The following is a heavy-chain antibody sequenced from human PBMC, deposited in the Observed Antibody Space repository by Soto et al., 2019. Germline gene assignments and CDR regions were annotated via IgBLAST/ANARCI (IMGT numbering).Heavy chain of an antibody. CDR3: ARIKLVEWFFINVDIYDMDV. CDR1: GFSFSTYT. D-gene: IGHD3-3*01. V-gene: IGHV3-23*01. Sequence: GGSLRLSCAASGFSFSTYTMSWVRRAPGKGLEWVSSISGSGGSPSYADSVEGRFTVSRDNARNSVSLQMNSLRDEDAAVYYCARIKLVEWFFINVDIYDMDVWGQGTPVTVSS. J-gene: IGHJ6*02. CDR2: ISGSGGSP.